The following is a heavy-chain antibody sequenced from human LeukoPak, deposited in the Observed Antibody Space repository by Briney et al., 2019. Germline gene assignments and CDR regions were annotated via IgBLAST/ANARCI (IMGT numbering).Heavy chain of an antibody. CDR2: IYSDGST. CDR3: ARERGRGRDSPWFDY. Sequence: GGSLRLSCAASGFIVSGDFMSWVRQAPGKGLEWVSVIYSDGSTYYADSVKGRFTISRDNTKNTLDLQMTGLRAEDTAVYYCARERGRGRDSPWFDYWGQGTLVTVSS. J-gene: IGHJ4*02. D-gene: IGHD1-26*01. CDR1: GFIVSGDF. V-gene: IGHV3-53*01.